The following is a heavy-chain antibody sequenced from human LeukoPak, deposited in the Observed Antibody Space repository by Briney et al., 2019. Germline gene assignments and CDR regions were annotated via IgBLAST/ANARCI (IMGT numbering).Heavy chain of an antibody. D-gene: IGHD2-2*01. Sequence: ASVKVSGKASGGTFSSYAISWVRQAPGQGLEWMGGIIPIFGTANYAQKFQGRVTITADESTSTAYMELSSLRSEDTAVYYCARSVADHGYCSSSSCYDFTNTDYWGQGTLVTVSS. J-gene: IGHJ4*02. CDR2: IIPIFGTA. CDR3: ARSVADHGYCSSSSCYDFTNTDY. V-gene: IGHV1-69*01. CDR1: GGTFSSYA.